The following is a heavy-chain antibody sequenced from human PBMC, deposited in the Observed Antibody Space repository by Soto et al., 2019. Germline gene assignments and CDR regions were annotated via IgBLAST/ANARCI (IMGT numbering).Heavy chain of an antibody. V-gene: IGHV3-53*01. CDR3: ARGCSGGSCYTGDY. Sequence: EVQLVESGGGLIQPGGSLRLSCAASGFTVSSNSMSWVRQAPGKGLEWVSVIYSGGSTYYADSVKGRFTISRDNSKNTLYLQMNSLRAEDTAVYYCARGCSGGSCYTGDYWGQGTLVTVSS. J-gene: IGHJ4*02. D-gene: IGHD2-15*01. CDR1: GFTVSSNS. CDR2: IYSGGST.